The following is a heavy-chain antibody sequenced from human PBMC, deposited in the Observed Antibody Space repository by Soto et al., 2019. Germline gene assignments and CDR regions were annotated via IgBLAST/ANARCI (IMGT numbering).Heavy chain of an antibody. CDR2: ISGSGRTT. CDR3: ANFRGPSSSDYSMAV. J-gene: IGHJ6*03. CDR1: GFTFGSYA. Sequence: EVQLLESGGGLVQPGGSLRLSCAASGFTFGSYAMNWLRQAPGRGLECVSFISGSGRTTYYSDSVKGRFTESRDNSTNTLYLQMNSLTAQDTTLYYCANFRGPSSSDYSMAVWGKGTTVTVPS. V-gene: IGHV3-23*01.